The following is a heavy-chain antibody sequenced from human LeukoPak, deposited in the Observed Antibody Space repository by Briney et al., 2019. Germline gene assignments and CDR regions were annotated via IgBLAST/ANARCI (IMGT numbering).Heavy chain of an antibody. V-gene: IGHV6-1*01. Sequence: SQTLSLTCAISGDSVSSNSVAWNWIRQSPSRGLEWLGRTYYRSKWYNDYAVSVKRRIPINADTSKNQFSLQLNSVPPEDTAVYYCARKVTTAGKGSFDYWGQGTLVTVSS. CDR3: ARKVTTAGKGSFDY. D-gene: IGHD6-13*01. J-gene: IGHJ4*02. CDR1: GDSVSSNSVA. CDR2: TYYRSKWYN.